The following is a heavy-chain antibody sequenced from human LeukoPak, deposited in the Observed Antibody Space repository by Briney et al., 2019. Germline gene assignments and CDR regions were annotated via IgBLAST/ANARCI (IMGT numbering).Heavy chain of an antibody. J-gene: IGHJ6*02. Sequence: ASVKVSCKVSGYTLTELSMHWVRQAPGQGLEWMGWINPNSGGTNYAQKFQGWVTMTRDTSISTAYMELSRLRSDDTAVYYCARDQSVAGTYYYYYGMDVWGQGTTVTVSS. D-gene: IGHD6-19*01. V-gene: IGHV1-2*04. CDR2: INPNSGGT. CDR3: ARDQSVAGTYYYYYGMDV. CDR1: GYTLTELS.